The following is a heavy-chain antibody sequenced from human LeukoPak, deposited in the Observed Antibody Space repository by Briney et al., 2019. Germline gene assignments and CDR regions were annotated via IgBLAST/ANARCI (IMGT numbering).Heavy chain of an antibody. CDR2: INHSGST. Sequence: SETLSLTCAVYGGSFSGYYWSWIRQPPGKGLEWIGEINHSGSTNYNPSLKSRVTISVDTSKNQFSLKLSSVTAADTAVYYCARGAQEVLRLLYYYYYMDVWGKGTTVTVSS. V-gene: IGHV4-34*01. CDR1: GGSFSGYY. D-gene: IGHD3-3*01. CDR3: ARGAQEVLRLLYYYYYMDV. J-gene: IGHJ6*03.